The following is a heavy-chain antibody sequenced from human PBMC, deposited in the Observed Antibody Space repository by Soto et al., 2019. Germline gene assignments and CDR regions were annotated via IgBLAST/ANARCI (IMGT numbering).Heavy chain of an antibody. V-gene: IGHV1-46*01. Sequence: ASVKVSCKASGYTFTSYYMHWVRQAPGQGLEWMGIINPSSGSTSYAQKFQGRVTITRDTSASTAYMELSSLRSEDTAVYYCAKSATVPAAIAYWGQGTLVTVSS. J-gene: IGHJ4*02. D-gene: IGHD2-2*02. CDR1: GYTFTSYY. CDR3: AKSATVPAAIAY. CDR2: INPSSGST.